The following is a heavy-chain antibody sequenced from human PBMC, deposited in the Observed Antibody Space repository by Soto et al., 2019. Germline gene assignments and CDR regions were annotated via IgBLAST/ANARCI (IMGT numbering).Heavy chain of an antibody. CDR1: GFTFSTSA. J-gene: IGHJ3*02. CDR3: AKDRDVIGMVDAFDI. D-gene: IGHD1-26*01. V-gene: IGHV3-23*01. CDR2: ISGSGAVT. Sequence: EVRLLESGGDLVQPGGSLRLSCAASGFTFSTSAMTWVRQAPGKGMEYVSAISGSGAVTYYADSMKGRFTISRDNSKNTLYLQMISLRADDTAIYYCAKDRDVIGMVDAFDIWGKGTTVIVSS.